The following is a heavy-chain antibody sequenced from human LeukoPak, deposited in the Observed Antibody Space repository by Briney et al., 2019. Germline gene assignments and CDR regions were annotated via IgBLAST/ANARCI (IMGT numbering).Heavy chain of an antibody. V-gene: IGHV3-7*01. Sequence: PGGSLRLSCAASGFTFSNYWMTWVRQAPGKGLEWVAHISQDGSKAYYMDSVKARFTVSRDNAENSVSLHMNSLRAEDTAVYYCVRDGGVDGYDLLDYWGQGSLVTVSS. CDR3: VRDGGVDGYDLLDY. J-gene: IGHJ4*02. CDR2: ISQDGSKA. CDR1: GFTFSNYW. D-gene: IGHD5-24*01.